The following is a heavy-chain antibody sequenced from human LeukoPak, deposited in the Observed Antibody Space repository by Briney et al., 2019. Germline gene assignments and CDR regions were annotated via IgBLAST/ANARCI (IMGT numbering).Heavy chain of an antibody. D-gene: IGHD2-2*01. Sequence: RGSLRLSCAASGFTFSSYGMDWVRQAPGKGLEWVAFISYDGSNKYYADSVKGRFTISRDNSKNTLYLQMNSLRAEDTAVYYCAKPQSKYCSSTSCAKDYFDYWGQGTLVTVSS. CDR3: AKPQSKYCSSTSCAKDYFDY. CDR2: ISYDGSNK. V-gene: IGHV3-30*18. CDR1: GFTFSSYG. J-gene: IGHJ4*02.